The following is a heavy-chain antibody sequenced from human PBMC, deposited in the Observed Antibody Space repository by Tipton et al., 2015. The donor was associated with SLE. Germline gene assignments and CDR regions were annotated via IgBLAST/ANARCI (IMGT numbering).Heavy chain of an antibody. CDR3: TRDQDISI. J-gene: IGHJ3*02. Sequence: SLRLSCIASGFTFGDYAMSWVRQAPEKGLEWVGFIRRKADGGTAEYAASVKGRFTISRDDSKSIAYLQMNSLKIEDTAVYYCTRDQDISIWGQGTRVTVSA. V-gene: IGHV3-49*04. CDR1: GFTFGDYA. D-gene: IGHD2-15*01. CDR2: IRRKADGGTA.